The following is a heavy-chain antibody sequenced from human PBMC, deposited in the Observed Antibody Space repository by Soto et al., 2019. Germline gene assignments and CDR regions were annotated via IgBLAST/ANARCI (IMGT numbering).Heavy chain of an antibody. Sequence: EVRLAESGGGLVQPGGSLSLSCVASGFTLANSWMTWIRHTPGKGLEWVAYINGDGSEKSYVDSVKGRFTISRDNAKNSLDLQMNSLRAEDTAVYYCARDPSFGAFDIWGQGIVVSVSA. CDR3: ARDPSFGAFDI. CDR1: GFTLANSW. J-gene: IGHJ3*02. D-gene: IGHD3-16*01. CDR2: INGDGSEK. V-gene: IGHV3-7*01.